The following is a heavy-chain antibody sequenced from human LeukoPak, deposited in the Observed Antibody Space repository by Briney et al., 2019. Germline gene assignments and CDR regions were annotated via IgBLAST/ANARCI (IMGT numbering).Heavy chain of an antibody. CDR3: ARVRDFWSGYYDYYYYLDV. Sequence: SETLCLTCAVSGGSFSGYYWSWIRQPPGKGLEWVWYIYCSGSTNYNPSLKSRVTMSVDDSTNQFSLQLSSVTAEDTAVYHCARVRDFWSGYYDYYYYLDVWGKGTPVTVSS. V-gene: IGHV4-59*01. CDR1: GGSFSGYY. D-gene: IGHD3-3*01. J-gene: IGHJ6*03. CDR2: IYCSGST.